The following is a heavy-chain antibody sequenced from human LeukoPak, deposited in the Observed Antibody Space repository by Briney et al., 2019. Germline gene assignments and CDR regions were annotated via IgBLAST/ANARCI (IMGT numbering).Heavy chain of an antibody. V-gene: IGHV3-30*04. J-gene: IGHJ6*04. Sequence: GRSLRLSCAASGFTFSSYAMHWVRQAPGKGLEWVAAISYDGSNKYYADSVKGRFTISRDNSKNTLYLQMNSLRAEDTAVYYCARDIAVARGYYYYGMDVWGKGTTVTVSS. CDR3: ARDIAVARGYYYYGMDV. CDR1: GFTFSSYA. D-gene: IGHD6-19*01. CDR2: ISYDGSNK.